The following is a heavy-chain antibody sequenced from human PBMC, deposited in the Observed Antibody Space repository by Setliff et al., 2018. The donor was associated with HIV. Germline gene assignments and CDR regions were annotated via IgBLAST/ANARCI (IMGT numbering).Heavy chain of an antibody. D-gene: IGHD6-13*01. Sequence: SVKVSCKASGGMFSNYAINWVRQAPGQGLEWMGRIIPIFGLANYAQKLQGRVTMTTDTSTRTAYMELRSLRSDDTAVYYCARRVQGSNWYSRYYYYYIDVWGKGTTVTVSS. CDR2: IIPIFGLA. J-gene: IGHJ6*03. CDR3: ARRVQGSNWYSRYYYYYIDV. V-gene: IGHV1-69*04. CDR1: GGMFSNYA.